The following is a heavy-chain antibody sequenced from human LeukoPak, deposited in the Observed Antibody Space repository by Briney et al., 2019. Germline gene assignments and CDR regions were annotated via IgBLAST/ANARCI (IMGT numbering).Heavy chain of an antibody. CDR1: GGSFSGYY. CDR2: IYYSGST. Sequence: PSETLSLTCAVYGGSFSGYYWSWIRQPPGKGLEWIGSIYYSGSTYYNPSLKSRVTISVDTSKNQFSLKLSSVTAADTAVYYCARAVQEYYYDSSGYYYRKNYYYYMDVWGKGTTVTVSS. J-gene: IGHJ6*03. V-gene: IGHV4-34*01. CDR3: ARAVQEYYYDSSGYYYRKNYYYYMDV. D-gene: IGHD3-22*01.